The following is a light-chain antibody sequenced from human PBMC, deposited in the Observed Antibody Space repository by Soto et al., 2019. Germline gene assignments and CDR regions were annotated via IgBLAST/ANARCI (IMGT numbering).Light chain of an antibody. CDR3: QQSYSTLWT. Sequence: DIQMTQSPSSLSASVGDRVTVTCRASQSITTYLNWYRQKPGKAPKLLIHGASSLQTGVPSRFSGTGSGTDFTLTISSLQPEDFAIYYCQQSYSTLWTFGQGTKVDIK. CDR1: QSITTY. J-gene: IGKJ1*01. V-gene: IGKV1-39*01. CDR2: GAS.